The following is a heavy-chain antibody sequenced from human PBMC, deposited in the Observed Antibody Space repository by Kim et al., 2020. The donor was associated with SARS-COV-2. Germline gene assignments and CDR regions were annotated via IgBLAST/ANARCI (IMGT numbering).Heavy chain of an antibody. V-gene: IGHV5-51*01. CDR2: IYPGYSDT. Sequence: GESLKISCKGSGYSFTSYWIGWVRQMPGKGLEWMGIIYPGYSDTRYSPSFQGQVTIPADKSISTAYLQWSSLKASDTAMYYCARLDYDSRGYYYRYYYYAMDVWGQGTTVTVSS. J-gene: IGHJ6*02. D-gene: IGHD3-22*01. CDR3: ARLDYDSRGYYYRYYYYAMDV. CDR1: GYSFTSYW.